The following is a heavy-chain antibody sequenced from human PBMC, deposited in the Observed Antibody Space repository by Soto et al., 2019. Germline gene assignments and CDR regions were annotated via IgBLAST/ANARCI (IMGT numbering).Heavy chain of an antibody. CDR2: ISAYNGNT. D-gene: IGHD3-10*01. Sequence: ASVKVSCKASGYTFTSYGISWVRQAPGQGLEWMGWISAYNGNTNYAQKLQGRVTMTTDTSTSTAYMELKSLRSDDTAVYYCARVSFEYYGSLIYYNSYYYGMDFWGQGTTVTVSS. CDR1: GYTFTSYG. V-gene: IGHV1-18*01. J-gene: IGHJ6*02. CDR3: ARVSFEYYGSLIYYNSYYYGMDF.